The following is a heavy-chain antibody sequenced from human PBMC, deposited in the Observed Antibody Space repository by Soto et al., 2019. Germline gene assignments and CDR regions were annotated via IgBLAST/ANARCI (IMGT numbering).Heavy chain of an antibody. D-gene: IGHD1-26*01. V-gene: IGHV1-46*02. CDR2: ISPYDGST. J-gene: IGHJ6*02. CDR3: ARGDGRGSTGFYYYNGMDV. Sequence: QVQLVQSGAEVKKPGASVKVSCKASGFTFNNYFFHWVRQAPRQGLEWMGIISPYDGSTNYEQRLQGRVTMTIDTSTSTVYMELSSLRSEDTAVYYCARGDGRGSTGFYYYNGMDVWGHGTTVTVSS. CDR1: GFTFNNYF.